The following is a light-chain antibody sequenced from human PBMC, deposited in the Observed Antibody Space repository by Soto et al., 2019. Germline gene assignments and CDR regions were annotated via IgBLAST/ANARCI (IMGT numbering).Light chain of an antibody. V-gene: IGKV3-15*01. CDR3: QHYVTWPLT. Sequence: ESVMTQSPATLPVSPGEGATLSCRASQGIGDTLAWYQQKPGQTPRLLIYDTSIRATGVPARFSGSRSGAEFTLTISSLQSEDFAVYYCQHYVTWPLTFGGGTKVDIK. CDR2: DTS. J-gene: IGKJ4*01. CDR1: QGIGDT.